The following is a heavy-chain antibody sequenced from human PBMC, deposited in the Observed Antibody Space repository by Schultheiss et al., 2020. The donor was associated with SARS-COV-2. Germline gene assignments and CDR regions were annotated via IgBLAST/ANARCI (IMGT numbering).Heavy chain of an antibody. Sequence: SQTLSLTCTVSGGSISSGDYYWSWIRQPPGKGLEWIGYIYYSGSTNYNPSLKSRVTISVDTSKNQFSLKLSSVTAADTAVYYCARGQQLSSLFDYWGQGTLVTVSS. J-gene: IGHJ4*02. CDR1: GGSISSGDYY. CDR3: ARGQQLSSLFDY. V-gene: IGHV4-61*08. CDR2: IYYSGST. D-gene: IGHD1-1*01.